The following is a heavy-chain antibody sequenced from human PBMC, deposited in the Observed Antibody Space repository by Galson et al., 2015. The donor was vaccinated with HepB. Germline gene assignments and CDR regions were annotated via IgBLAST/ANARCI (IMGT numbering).Heavy chain of an antibody. D-gene: IGHD6-6*01. J-gene: IGHJ6*03. Sequence: LSLTCTVSGGSISSGSYYWSWIRQPAGKGLEWIGRIYTSGSTNYNPSLKSRVTMSVDTSKNQFSLKLSSVTAADTAVYYCARAGIAAHNYYYYYMDVWGKGTTVTVSS. V-gene: IGHV4-61*02. CDR1: GGSISSGSYY. CDR2: IYTSGST. CDR3: ARAGIAAHNYYYYYMDV.